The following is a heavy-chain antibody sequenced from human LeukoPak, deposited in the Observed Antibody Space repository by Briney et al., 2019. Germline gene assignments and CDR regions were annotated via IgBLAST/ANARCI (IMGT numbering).Heavy chain of an antibody. D-gene: IGHD6-13*01. Sequence: SETLSLTCAVSGYSISSGYYGVWIRQPPGKGLEWIGSIYHSGSTYYNPSLKSRVTISVDTSKNQFSLKLSSVTAADTAVYYCARCERAAQPPFDYWGQGTLVTVSS. CDR2: IYHSGST. CDR1: GYSISSGYY. J-gene: IGHJ4*02. V-gene: IGHV4-38-2*01. CDR3: ARCERAAQPPFDY.